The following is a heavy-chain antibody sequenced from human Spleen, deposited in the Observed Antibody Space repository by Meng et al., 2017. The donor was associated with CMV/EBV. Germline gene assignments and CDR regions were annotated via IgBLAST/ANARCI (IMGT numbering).Heavy chain of an antibody. J-gene: IGHJ4*02. D-gene: IGHD2-8*01. V-gene: IGHV3-69-1*01. CDR1: GVTVSGGY. CDR2: ISSSSYI. CDR3: ARAQVYYFDS. Sequence: RVSCVGSGVTVSGGYMRGVSQGPGRGLEWVSAISSSSYIYYADSVKGRFTISRDNAENSLYLQMSSLRAEDTAVYYCARAQVYYFDSWGQGTLVTVSS.